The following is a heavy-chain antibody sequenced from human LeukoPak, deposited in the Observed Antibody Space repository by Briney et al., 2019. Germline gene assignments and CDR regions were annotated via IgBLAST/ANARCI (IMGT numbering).Heavy chain of an antibody. Sequence: ASVKVSCKASGGTFSSYAISWVRQAPGQGLEWMGGIIPIFGTANYAQKFQGRVTITADKSTSTAYMELSSLRSEDTAVYYCARNLLRKRCLDYWGQGTLVTVSS. CDR3: ARNLLRKRCLDY. D-gene: IGHD1-26*01. V-gene: IGHV1-69*06. J-gene: IGHJ4*02. CDR2: IIPIFGTA. CDR1: GGTFSSYA.